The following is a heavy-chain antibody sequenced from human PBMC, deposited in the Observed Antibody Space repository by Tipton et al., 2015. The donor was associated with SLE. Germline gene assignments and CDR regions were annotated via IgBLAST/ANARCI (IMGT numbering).Heavy chain of an antibody. D-gene: IGHD3-16*02. J-gene: IGHJ4*02. Sequence: GSLRLSCAASGFDFGSYAMNWVRQAPGKGLECVSDINGDGDRTDYADSVKGRFTISRDNSKNTLYLQMSSLRVEDTAVYHCAKGGLYELPFDYWGQGTLVTVSS. CDR1: GFDFGSYA. CDR2: INGDGDRT. V-gene: IGHV3-23*01. CDR3: AKGGLYELPFDY.